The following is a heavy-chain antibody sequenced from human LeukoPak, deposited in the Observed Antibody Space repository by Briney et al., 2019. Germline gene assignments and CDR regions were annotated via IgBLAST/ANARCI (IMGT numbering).Heavy chain of an antibody. D-gene: IGHD2-15*01. CDR2: IYHSGST. Sequence: SQTLSLTCAVSAGSFSSGGYSWSWIRQPPGKGLEWIGYIYHSGSTYYNPSLKSRVTISVDRSKNQFSLKLSSVTAADTAVYYCARGYCSGGSCYSVDYFDYWGQGTLVTVSS. V-gene: IGHV4-30-2*01. J-gene: IGHJ4*02. CDR3: ARGYCSGGSCYSVDYFDY. CDR1: AGSFSSGGYS.